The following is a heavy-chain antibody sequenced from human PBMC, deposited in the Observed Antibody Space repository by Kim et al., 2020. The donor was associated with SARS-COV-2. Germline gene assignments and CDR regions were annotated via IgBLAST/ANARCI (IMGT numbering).Heavy chain of an antibody. CDR2: ISSSSSTI. J-gene: IGHJ6*02. V-gene: IGHV3-48*02. D-gene: IGHD3-16*02. CDR3: ARDRLRLGELSLYYYYGMDV. Sequence: GGSLRLSCAASGFTFSSYSMNWVRQAPGKGLEWVSYISSSSSTIYYADSVKGRFTISRDNAKNTLYLQMNSLRDEDTAVYYCARDRLRLGELSLYYYYGMDVWGQGTTVTVSS. CDR1: GFTFSSYS.